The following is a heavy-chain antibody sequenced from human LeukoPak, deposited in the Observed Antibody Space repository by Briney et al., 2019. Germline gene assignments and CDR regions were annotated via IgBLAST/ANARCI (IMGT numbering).Heavy chain of an antibody. J-gene: IGHJ6*03. CDR2: IIPIFGTA. V-gene: IGHV1-69*05. CDR1: GGTFSSYA. Sequence: SVKVSCKASGGTFSSYAISWVRQAPGQGLEWMGGIIPIFGTANYAQKFQGRVTITTDESTSTAYMELSSLRSEDTAVYYCARSAADVGRPYYYYYMDVWGKGTTVTVSS. CDR3: ARSAADVGRPYYYYYMDV. D-gene: IGHD6-13*01.